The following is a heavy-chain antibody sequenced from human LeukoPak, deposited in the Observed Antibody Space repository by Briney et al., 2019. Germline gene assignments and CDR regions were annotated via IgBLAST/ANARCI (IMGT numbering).Heavy chain of an antibody. CDR3: ARDLLKSSYGPYDY. CDR1: GYTFTSYG. J-gene: IGHJ4*02. V-gene: IGHV1-18*01. D-gene: IGHD5-12*01. CDR2: ISAYNGNT. Sequence: ASVKVSCKASGYTFTSYGISWVRQAPGQGLEWMGWISAYNGNTNYAQKLQGRVTMTTDTSTSTAYMELRSLRSDDTAVYYCARDLLKSSYGPYDYWGQGTLVTVSS.